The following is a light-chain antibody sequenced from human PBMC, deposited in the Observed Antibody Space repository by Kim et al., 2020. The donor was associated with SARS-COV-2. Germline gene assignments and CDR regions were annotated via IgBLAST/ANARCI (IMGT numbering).Light chain of an antibody. CDR1: QNINTW. Sequence: IQMTQSPSTLSASLGDRVTITCRASQNINTWLAWYQQKPGNAPKLLIYKASSLQSGVPSRFSGSGSGTEFTLTISGLQPDDFATYYCQQYNMSYTFGQGTKLEI. CDR3: QQYNMSYT. V-gene: IGKV1-5*03. CDR2: KAS. J-gene: IGKJ2*01.